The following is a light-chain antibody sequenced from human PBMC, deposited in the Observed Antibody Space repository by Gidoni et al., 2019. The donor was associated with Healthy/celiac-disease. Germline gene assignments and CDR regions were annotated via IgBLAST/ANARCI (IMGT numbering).Light chain of an antibody. Sequence: IVMTQSPDSLAVSLGERATINCKSSQSVLYSSNNKNYLAWYQQKPGQPPKLLIYWASTRESGVPDRFSGSGSGTDFNLTISSLQAEDVAVYYCQQYYSTPPTFGQXTKVEIK. CDR2: WAS. V-gene: IGKV4-1*01. CDR3: QQYYSTPPT. CDR1: QSVLYSSNNKNY. J-gene: IGKJ1*01.